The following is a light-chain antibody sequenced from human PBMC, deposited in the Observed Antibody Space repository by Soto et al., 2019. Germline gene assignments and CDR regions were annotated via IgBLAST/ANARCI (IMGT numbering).Light chain of an antibody. CDR2: GAS. Sequence: DIQMTQSPSTLSASVGGRVTITCRASQSVGTWVAWYQQKPGKAPKLLFYGASNLESGVPSRFSGSGSGTEFTLTITTLQPDDFATYFCQQYNRNTWSFGPGTKVDI. V-gene: IGKV1-5*01. CDR1: QSVGTW. J-gene: IGKJ1*01. CDR3: QQYNRNTWS.